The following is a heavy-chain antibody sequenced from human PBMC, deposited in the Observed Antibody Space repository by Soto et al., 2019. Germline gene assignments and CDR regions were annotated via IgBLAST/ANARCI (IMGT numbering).Heavy chain of an antibody. Sequence: GGSLRLSCAASGFTFSSYSMNWVRQAPGKGLEWVSYISSSSSTIYYADSVKGRFTISRDNAKNSLYLQMNSLRAEDTAVYYCARAPRRTGTTRPPPYYYMDVWGKGTTVTVSS. CDR1: GFTFSSYS. CDR2: ISSSSSTI. V-gene: IGHV3-48*01. CDR3: ARAPRRTGTTRPPPYYYMDV. J-gene: IGHJ6*03. D-gene: IGHD1-7*01.